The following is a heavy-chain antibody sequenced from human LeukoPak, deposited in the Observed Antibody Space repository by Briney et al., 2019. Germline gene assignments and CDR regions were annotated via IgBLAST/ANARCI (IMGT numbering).Heavy chain of an antibody. Sequence: KCSETLSLTCTVSGGAISSYYWSWIRQPPGKGLEWIGYIYYSGSTNYNPSLKSRVTISVDTSKNQFSLKLSSVTAADTAVYYCARDRRDIVVVPAAIPETYYYYGMDVWGQGTTVTVSS. V-gene: IGHV4-59*01. J-gene: IGHJ6*02. CDR3: ARDRRDIVVVPAAIPETYYYYGMDV. D-gene: IGHD2-2*02. CDR1: GGAISSYY. CDR2: IYYSGST.